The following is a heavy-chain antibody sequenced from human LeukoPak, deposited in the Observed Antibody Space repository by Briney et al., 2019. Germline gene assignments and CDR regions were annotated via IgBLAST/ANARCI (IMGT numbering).Heavy chain of an antibody. CDR1: GFTFSTYF. CDR2: IASDGSHT. CDR3: ARERQDTIVHSGAFDI. V-gene: IGHV3-30-3*01. D-gene: IGHD3-10*01. Sequence: GGSLRLSCAASGFTFSTYFMHWVRQAPGKGLEWVAVIASDGSHTFYVESVKGRFTISRDNSKNTLYLQMNGLRAEDTAVYFCARERQDTIVHSGAFDIWGQGTMVTVSS. J-gene: IGHJ3*02.